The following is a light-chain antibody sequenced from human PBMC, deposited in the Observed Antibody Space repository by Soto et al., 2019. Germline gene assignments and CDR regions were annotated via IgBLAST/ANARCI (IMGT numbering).Light chain of an antibody. CDR1: QSVSSCY. CDR3: QQYGSSPET. Sequence: EIVLTQSPGTLSLSPGERATLSCRASQSVSSCYLAWYQQKPGQAPRLLIYGASSRATGIPDRFSGSGSGTDFTLTISRLEPEDVAVYYCQQYGSSPETFGPGTKVDIK. V-gene: IGKV3-20*01. CDR2: GAS. J-gene: IGKJ3*01.